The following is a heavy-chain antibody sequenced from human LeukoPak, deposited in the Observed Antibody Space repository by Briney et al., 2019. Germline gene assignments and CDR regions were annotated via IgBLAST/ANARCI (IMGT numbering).Heavy chain of an antibody. CDR3: ARDRGIPAALGAYYYYMDV. CDR1: GFTFSSYV. D-gene: IGHD2-2*01. Sequence: GGSLRLSCAASGFTFSSYVMHWVRQAPGKGLEWVAVIWYDGSNKYYADSVKGRFTISRDNSKNTLYLQMNSLRAEDTAVYYCARDRGIPAALGAYYYYMDVWGKGTTVTVSS. V-gene: IGHV3-33*01. CDR2: IWYDGSNK. J-gene: IGHJ6*03.